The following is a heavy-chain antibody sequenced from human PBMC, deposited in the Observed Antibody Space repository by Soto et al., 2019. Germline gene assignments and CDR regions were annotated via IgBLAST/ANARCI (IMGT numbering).Heavy chain of an antibody. CDR3: AKEGRITIFGVVILYYYYYMDV. CDR1: GFTFSSYG. CDR2: ISYDGSNK. J-gene: IGHJ6*03. D-gene: IGHD3-3*01. Sequence: GGSLRLSCAASGFTFSSYGMHWVRQAPGKGLEWVAVISYDGSNKYYADSVKGRFTISRDNSKNTLYLQMNSLRAEDTAVYYCAKEGRITIFGVVILYYYYYMDVWGKGTTVTVSS. V-gene: IGHV3-30*18.